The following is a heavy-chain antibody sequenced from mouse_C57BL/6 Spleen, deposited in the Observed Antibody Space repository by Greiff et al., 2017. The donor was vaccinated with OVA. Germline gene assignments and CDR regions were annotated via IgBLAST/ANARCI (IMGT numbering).Heavy chain of an antibody. CDR1: GYTFTSYW. D-gene: IGHD1-1*01. CDR3: ARSSLYYGSSYVPYAMDY. V-gene: IGHV1-50*01. Sequence: QVQLQQPGAELVKPGASVKLSCKASGYTFTSYWMQWVKQRPGQGLEWIGEIDPSDSYTNYNQKFKGKATLTVDTSSSTAYMQLSSLTSEDSAVYYCARSSLYYGSSYVPYAMDYWGQGTSVTVSS. CDR2: IDPSDSYT. J-gene: IGHJ4*01.